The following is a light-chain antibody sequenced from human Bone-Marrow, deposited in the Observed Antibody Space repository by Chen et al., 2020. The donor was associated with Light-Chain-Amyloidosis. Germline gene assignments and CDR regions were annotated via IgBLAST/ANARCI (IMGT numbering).Light chain of an antibody. CDR2: DDS. CDR1: NIGPKS. J-gene: IGLJ3*02. V-gene: IGLV3-21*02. Sequence: SYVLTQPSSVSVAPGQTATIACGGNNIGPKSVHWYQQTPGQAPLLVVNDDSDRPSGIPDRLSGSNSGNTATLTISRVEAGDEADYYCQVWDRSSDRPVFGGGTKLTVL. CDR3: QVWDRSSDRPV.